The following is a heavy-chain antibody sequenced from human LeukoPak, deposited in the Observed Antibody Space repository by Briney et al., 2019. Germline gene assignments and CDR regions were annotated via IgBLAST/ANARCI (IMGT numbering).Heavy chain of an antibody. CDR1: GLTVTNAW. CDR2: IASKTDGGAT. J-gene: IGHJ4*02. V-gene: IGHV3-15*07. CDR3: TTGIRGD. Sequence: PGGSLRLSCSASGLTVTNAWMNWVRQAPGEGLDWVGRIASKTDGGATDYAAPVKGRFTISRDDSKNTLNLQMNSLKTEDTSVYYCTTGIRGDWGQGTLVTVSS. D-gene: IGHD3-10*01.